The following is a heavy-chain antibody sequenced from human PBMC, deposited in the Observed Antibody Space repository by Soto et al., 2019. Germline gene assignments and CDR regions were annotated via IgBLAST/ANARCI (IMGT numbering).Heavy chain of an antibody. J-gene: IGHJ5*02. CDR1: GGSISSYC. V-gene: IGHV4-59*01. D-gene: IGHD3-10*01. Sequence: SETLSLTCTVSGGSISSYCWSWIRQPPGKGLEWIGYIYYSGSTNYNPSLKSRVTISVDTSKNQFSLKLSSVTAADTAVYYCAREWDPYGSGSYHNWFDPWGQGTLVTVSS. CDR2: IYYSGST. CDR3: AREWDPYGSGSYHNWFDP.